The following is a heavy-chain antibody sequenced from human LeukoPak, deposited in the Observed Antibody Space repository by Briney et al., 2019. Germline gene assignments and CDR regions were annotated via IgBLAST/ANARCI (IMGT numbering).Heavy chain of an antibody. J-gene: IGHJ4*02. D-gene: IGHD3-10*01. V-gene: IGHV4-38-2*01. CDR2: IHHGGAI. CDR1: GYSISSGYY. Sequence: SETLSLTCAVSGYSISSGYYWGWIRPPPGKGLEWIGRIHHGGAIYCNPSIKSRITISVDTSKNQFSLKLTSVTAADTAVYYCARMGGYYGSGSYYLNPFDYWGQGTLVTVSS. CDR3: ARMGGYYGSGSYYLNPFDY.